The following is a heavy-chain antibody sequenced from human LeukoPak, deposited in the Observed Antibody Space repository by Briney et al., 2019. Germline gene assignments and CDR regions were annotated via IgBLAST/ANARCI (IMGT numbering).Heavy chain of an antibody. CDR3: ARGRVSSSSWSSTYYYYFYMDV. Sequence: SETLSLTCAVYGGSFSGYYWSWIRQPPGKGLEWIGEINHSGSTNYNPSLKSRVTISVDTSKNQFSLKLSSVTAADTAVYFCARGRVSSSSWSSTYYYYFYMDVWGKGTTVTVSS. CDR2: INHSGST. V-gene: IGHV4-34*01. CDR1: GGSFSGYY. J-gene: IGHJ6*03. D-gene: IGHD6-13*01.